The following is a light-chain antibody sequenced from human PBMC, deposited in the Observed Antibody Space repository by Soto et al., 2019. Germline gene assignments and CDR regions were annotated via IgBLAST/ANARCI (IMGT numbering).Light chain of an antibody. CDR2: WAS. J-gene: IGKJ2*01. CDR3: QQHYSTPYT. Sequence: DIVMTQSPDSLAVSLGERATINCKSSQSVLYSSNNKNYLAWYQQKPGQPPKLLIYWASTRESGVPDRFSGRGSGTDFTLTISSLQAEDEAVYYCQQHYSTPYTFGQGTKLEIK. CDR1: QSVLYSSNNKNY. V-gene: IGKV4-1*01.